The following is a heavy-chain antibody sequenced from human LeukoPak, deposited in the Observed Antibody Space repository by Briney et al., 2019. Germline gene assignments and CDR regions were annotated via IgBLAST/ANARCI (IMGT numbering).Heavy chain of an antibody. CDR2: IIPIPGIA. J-gene: IGHJ4*02. D-gene: IGHD6-13*01. Sequence: ASVKVSCKASGGTFSSYAISWVRQAPGQGLEWMGRIIPIPGIANYAQKFQGRVTITADKSTSTAYMELSSLRSEDTAVYYCARDLWVAAASPFDYWGQGTLVTVSS. CDR1: GGTFSSYA. CDR3: ARDLWVAAASPFDY. V-gene: IGHV1-69*04.